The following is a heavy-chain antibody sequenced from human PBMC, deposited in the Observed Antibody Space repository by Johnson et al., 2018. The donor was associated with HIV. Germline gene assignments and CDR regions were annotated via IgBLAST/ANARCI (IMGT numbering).Heavy chain of an antibody. CDR2: INWNGGRT. CDR1: GFIFDDYD. V-gene: IGHV3-20*04. CDR3: ARQHSYDSSGQGGGLDV. J-gene: IGHJ3*01. D-gene: IGHD3-22*01. Sequence: EVQLVESGGGVVRPGGSLRLSCAGSGFIFDDYDMTWVRQAPGKGLEWVSCINWNGGRTGYADSVKGRFTISRENVNSSLYLQMNSLRAEDTALYYCARQHSYDSSGQGGGLDVWGQGTMVTVSS.